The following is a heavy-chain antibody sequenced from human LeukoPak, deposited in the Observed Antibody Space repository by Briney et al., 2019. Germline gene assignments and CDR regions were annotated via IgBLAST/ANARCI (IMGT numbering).Heavy chain of an antibody. CDR1: GFTFSSYE. J-gene: IGHJ6*02. CDR2: IGGIGSI. Sequence: PGGSLRLSCAASGFTFSSYEIRWVRQAPGKGLEWVSKIGGIGSIMYADSVKGRFTISTDSAKSSVYLQMNSLRAEDTAVYYCARRLPYYGMDVWGQGTTVTVSS. CDR3: ARRLPYYGMDV. V-gene: IGHV3-48*03.